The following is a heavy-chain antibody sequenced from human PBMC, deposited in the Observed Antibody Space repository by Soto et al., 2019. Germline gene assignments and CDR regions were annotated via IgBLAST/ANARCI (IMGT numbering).Heavy chain of an antibody. CDR3: ARDQSSPGFPYYFDY. V-gene: IGHV3-21*01. J-gene: IGHJ4*02. CDR1: GFTFSSYS. CDR2: ISSSSSYI. D-gene: IGHD6-13*01. Sequence: TGGSLRLSCAASGFTFSSYSMNWVRQAPGKGLEWVSSISSSSSYIYYADSVKGRFTISRDNAKNSLYLQMNSLRAEDTAVYYCARDQSSPGFPYYFDYWGQGTLVTVSS.